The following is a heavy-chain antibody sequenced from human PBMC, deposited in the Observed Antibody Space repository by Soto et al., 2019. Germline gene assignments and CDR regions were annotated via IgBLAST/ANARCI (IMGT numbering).Heavy chain of an antibody. J-gene: IGHJ4*02. V-gene: IGHV3-30-3*01. CDR1: GFTFSSYA. Sequence: GGSLRLSCAASGFTFSSYAMHWVRQAPGKGLEWVAVISYDGSNKYYADSVKGRFTISRDNSKNTLYLQMNSLRAEDTAVYYCASTPPEPAYYYDSSGYFRGAMRYYFDYWGQGTLVTVSS. D-gene: IGHD3-22*01. CDR3: ASTPPEPAYYYDSSGYFRGAMRYYFDY. CDR2: ISYDGSNK.